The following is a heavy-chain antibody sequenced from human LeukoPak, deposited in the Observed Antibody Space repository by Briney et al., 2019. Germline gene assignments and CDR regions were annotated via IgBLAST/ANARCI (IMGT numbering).Heavy chain of an antibody. CDR2: IYTSGST. V-gene: IGHV4-4*07. CDR1: GGSISSYY. CDR3: ARVAVCSGGSCYYFDY. Sequence: SETLSLTCTVSGGSISSYYWSWIRQSPGKGLEWIGRIYTSGSTNYNPSLKSRVTMSVDTSKNQFSLKLSSVTAADTAVYYCARVAVCSGGSCYYFDYWGQGTLVTVSS. D-gene: IGHD2-15*01. J-gene: IGHJ4*02.